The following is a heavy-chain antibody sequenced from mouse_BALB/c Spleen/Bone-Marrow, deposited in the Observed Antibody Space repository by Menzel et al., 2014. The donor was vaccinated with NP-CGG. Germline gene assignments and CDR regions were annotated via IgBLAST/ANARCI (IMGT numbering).Heavy chain of an antibody. CDR1: GFTFSSFG. V-gene: IGHV5-17*02. CDR2: ISSGSSTI. Sequence: EVQLVESGGGLVQPGGSRKLSCAASGFTFSSFGMHWVRQAPEKGLEWVAYISSGSSTIYYADTVKGRFTISRDNPKSTLFLQMTSLRSEDTAMYYCGRSWEYFDVWGAGTTVTVSS. J-gene: IGHJ1*01. CDR3: GRSWEYFDV. D-gene: IGHD4-1*01.